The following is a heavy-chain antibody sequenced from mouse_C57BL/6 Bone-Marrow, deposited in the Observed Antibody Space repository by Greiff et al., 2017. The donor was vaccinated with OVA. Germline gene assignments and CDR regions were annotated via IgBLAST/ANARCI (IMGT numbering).Heavy chain of an antibody. Sequence: QVQLQQSGPELVKPGASVKLSCKASGYAFSSSWMNWVKQRPGKGLEWIGRIYPGDGDTNYNGKFKGKATLTADKSYSTAYMQLSLLTSEHSAVYFCAREIRRHVWGQDTTLTVSS. CDR3: AREIRRHV. V-gene: IGHV1-82*01. CDR1: GYAFSSSW. J-gene: IGHJ2*01. CDR2: IYPGDGDT. D-gene: IGHD2-12*01.